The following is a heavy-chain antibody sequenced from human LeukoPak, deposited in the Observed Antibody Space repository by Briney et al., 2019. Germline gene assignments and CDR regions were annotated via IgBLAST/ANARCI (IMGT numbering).Heavy chain of an antibody. D-gene: IGHD2-8*01. V-gene: IGHV3-33*03. Sequence: GGSLRLSCVASGFSFSYFGMHWVRQTPDKGLEWVALIWEDGSNTDYADSVKGRFTVSRDNSKNTLYLQMNSLRAEDAAMYYCAKDRGKGRITNYLDYWGQGALVTVSS. CDR3: AKDRGKGRITNYLDY. CDR1: GFSFSYFG. CDR2: IWEDGSNT. J-gene: IGHJ4*02.